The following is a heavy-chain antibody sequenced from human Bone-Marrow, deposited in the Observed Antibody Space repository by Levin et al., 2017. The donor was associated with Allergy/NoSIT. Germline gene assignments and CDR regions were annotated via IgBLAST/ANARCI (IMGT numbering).Heavy chain of an antibody. Sequence: PGGSLRLSCSASGFTFSTYTMHWVRQAPGKGLEYVSGIASNGGNTFYADSVKGRFTMSRDNSKNMVYLQMTSLRSEDTAVYCCVKGGDNTVPGTAPPLDYWGQGILVTVS. V-gene: IGHV3-64D*06. D-gene: IGHD6-19*01. J-gene: IGHJ4*02. CDR1: GFTFSTYT. CDR2: IASNGGNT. CDR3: VKGGDNTVPGTAPPLDY.